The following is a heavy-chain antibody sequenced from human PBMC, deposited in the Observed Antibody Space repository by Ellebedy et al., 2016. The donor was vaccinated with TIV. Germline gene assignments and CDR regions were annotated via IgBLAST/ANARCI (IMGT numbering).Heavy chain of an antibody. CDR3: ARHDRMARFYYFDY. V-gene: IGHV4-39*01. CDR2: IYYSGST. Sequence: SETLSLTXTVSGGSISSSSYYWGWIRQPPGKGLEWIGSIYYSGSTYYNPSLKSRVTISVDTSKNQFSLKLSSVTAADTAVYYCARHDRMARFYYFDYWGQGTLVTISS. D-gene: IGHD2-8*01. CDR1: GGSISSSSYY. J-gene: IGHJ4*02.